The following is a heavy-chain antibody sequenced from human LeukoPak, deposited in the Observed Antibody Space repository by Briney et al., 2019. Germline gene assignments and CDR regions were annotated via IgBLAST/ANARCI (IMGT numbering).Heavy chain of an antibody. V-gene: IGHV1-18*01. Sequence: GSVKVSCKASGYTFTSYGFSWVRQAPGQGLEWMGWISAYNGNTNYAQKLQGRVTMTTDTSTSTAYMELRSLRSDDTAVYYCARAGQYYDSSGYYYYYGMDAWGQGTTVTVSS. CDR1: GYTFTSYG. D-gene: IGHD3-22*01. J-gene: IGHJ6*02. CDR2: ISAYNGNT. CDR3: ARAGQYYDSSGYYYYYGMDA.